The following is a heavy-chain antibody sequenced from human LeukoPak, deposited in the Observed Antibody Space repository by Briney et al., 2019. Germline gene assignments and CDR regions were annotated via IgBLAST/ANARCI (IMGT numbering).Heavy chain of an antibody. V-gene: IGHV3-53*01. CDR1: GFTFSSYE. Sequence: QPWGSLRLSCAASGFTFSSYEMSWVRQAPGKGLEWVSVIYSGGSTYYADSVKGRFTISRDNSKNTLYLQMNSLRAEDTAVYYCATYSGSYPPFDYWGQGTLVTVSS. CDR2: IYSGGST. CDR3: ATYSGSYPPFDY. D-gene: IGHD1-26*01. J-gene: IGHJ4*02.